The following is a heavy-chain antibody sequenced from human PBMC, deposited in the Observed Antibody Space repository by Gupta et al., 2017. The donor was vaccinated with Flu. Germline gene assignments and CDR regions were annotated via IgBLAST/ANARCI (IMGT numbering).Heavy chain of an antibody. V-gene: IGHV3-15*01. CDR1: GFTFSNAW. CDR3: TTWYDSSGYYYESGY. Sequence: EVQLVESGGGLVKPGGSLNLSCAASGFTFSNAWMSWVRQAPGKGLEWVGRIKSNPDGGTTDYAAPVKGRFTISRDDSKNTLYLQMNSLKTEDTAVYYCTTWYDSSGYYYESGYWGQGTLVTVSS. J-gene: IGHJ4*02. D-gene: IGHD3-22*01. CDR2: IKSNPDGGTT.